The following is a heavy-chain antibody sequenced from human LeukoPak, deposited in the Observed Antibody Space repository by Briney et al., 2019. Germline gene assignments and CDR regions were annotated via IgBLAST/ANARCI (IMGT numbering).Heavy chain of an antibody. J-gene: IGHJ4*02. Sequence: PSETLSLTCTVSGGSISSGGSYWSWIRQHPGKGLEWIGYIYYSGSTYYNPSLKSRVTISVDTSKNQFSLKLSSVTAADTAVYYCARDQRYDRRLDYWGQGTLVTVSS. CDR3: ARDQRYDRRLDY. V-gene: IGHV4-31*03. D-gene: IGHD3-22*01. CDR2: IYYSGST. CDR1: GGSISSGGSY.